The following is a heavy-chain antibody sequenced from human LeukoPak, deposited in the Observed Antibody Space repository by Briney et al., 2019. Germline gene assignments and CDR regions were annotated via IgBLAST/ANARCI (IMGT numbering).Heavy chain of an antibody. Sequence: PGGSLRLSCAASGFTFSSYAMHWVRQAPGKGLEWVAVISYDGSNKYYTDSVKGRFTISRDNSKNTLYLQMNSPRAEDTAVYYCARDKGLRFLEWLLWDWGQGTLVTVSS. CDR1: GFTFSSYA. CDR3: ARDKGLRFLEWLLWD. V-gene: IGHV3-30-3*01. D-gene: IGHD3-3*01. J-gene: IGHJ4*02. CDR2: ISYDGSNK.